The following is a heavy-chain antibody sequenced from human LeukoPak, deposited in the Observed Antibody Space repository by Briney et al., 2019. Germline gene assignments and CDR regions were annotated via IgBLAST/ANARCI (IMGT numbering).Heavy chain of an antibody. J-gene: IGHJ4*02. D-gene: IGHD6-13*01. CDR3: ARESSRGYNFFDY. V-gene: IGHV1-2*02. CDR2: INPNSGGT. Sequence: GASVKVSCKASGYTFTGYYMHWVRQAPGQGLEWMGWINPNSGGTNYAQKFQGRVTMTRDTSISTAYMELSRLRSDDTAVYYCARESSRGYNFFDYWGQGTLVTVSS. CDR1: GYTFTGYY.